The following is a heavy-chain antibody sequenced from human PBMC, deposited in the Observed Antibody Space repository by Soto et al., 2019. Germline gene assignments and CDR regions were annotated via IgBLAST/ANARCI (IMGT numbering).Heavy chain of an antibody. CDR1: GYTFTSYS. Sequence: QVHLVQSGAEVKQPGASVKVSCKASGYTFTSYSIHWVRQAPEQRLEWVGWINTGNGNTKYSQKFQGRVTMTRDTSASTAYMELSSLTSEDTAVYYCAIAVAGTQWGQGTLVTVSS. J-gene: IGHJ4*02. D-gene: IGHD6-19*01. V-gene: IGHV1-3*04. CDR3: AIAVAGTQ. CDR2: INTGNGNT.